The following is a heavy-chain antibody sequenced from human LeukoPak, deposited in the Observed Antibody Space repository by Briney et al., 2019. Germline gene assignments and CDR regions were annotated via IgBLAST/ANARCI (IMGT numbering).Heavy chain of an antibody. CDR2: ISSGSTI. V-gene: IGHV3-48*01. J-gene: IGHJ4*02. CDR1: GFTFSSYS. D-gene: IGHD4-17*01. Sequence: PGGSLRLSCAASGFTFSSYSMNWVRQAPGKGLEWVSYISSGSTIYYADSVKGRFTISRDNAKNSLYLQMNSLTVEDTAVYYCTRLREDYGDFDYWGQGTLVTVSS. CDR3: TRLREDYGDFDY.